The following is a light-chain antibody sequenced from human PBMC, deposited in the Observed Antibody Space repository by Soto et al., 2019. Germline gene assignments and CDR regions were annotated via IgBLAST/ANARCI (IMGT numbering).Light chain of an antibody. Sequence: QSALTQPAAVSGSPGQSITISCTGTRSDVGGYNYVSWYQQHPGKAPKLMIYEVSNRPSGVSNRFSGSKSGNTASLTISGLQAEDEADYYCSSYTSSSTPYVFGTGTQLTVL. CDR1: RSDVGGYNY. J-gene: IGLJ1*01. CDR3: SSYTSSSTPYV. V-gene: IGLV2-14*01. CDR2: EVS.